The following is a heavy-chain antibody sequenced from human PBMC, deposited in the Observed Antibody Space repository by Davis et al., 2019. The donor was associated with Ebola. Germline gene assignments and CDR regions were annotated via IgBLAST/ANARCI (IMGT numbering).Heavy chain of an antibody. CDR2: ITWDSGTI. Sequence: GGSLRLSCIASGFKFDDHAMSWVRQRPGKGLEWVAGITWDSGTIVYRESVKGRFTISRDNAEKSLYLQMNGLRVEDTAVYYCARDSGPSYWGQGTLVTVSS. CDR1: GFKFDDHA. D-gene: IGHD3-16*01. CDR3: ARDSGPSY. V-gene: IGHV3-20*04. J-gene: IGHJ4*02.